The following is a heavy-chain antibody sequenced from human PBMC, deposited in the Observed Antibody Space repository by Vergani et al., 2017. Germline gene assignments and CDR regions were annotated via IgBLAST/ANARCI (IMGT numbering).Heavy chain of an antibody. J-gene: IGHJ4*01. CDR3: ASLQVSGYRGTAGDY. Sequence: QVQLVQSGAEVKKPGASVKVSCKASGYTFTSYAMHWVRQAPGQRLEWMGWSNAGNGNTKYSQEFQGRVTITRDTSASTAYMELSSLRSEDMAVYYCASLQVSGYRGTAGDYWGQGSLVTVSS. CDR1: GYTFTSYA. D-gene: IGHD5-12*01. CDR2: SNAGNGNT. V-gene: IGHV1-3*02.